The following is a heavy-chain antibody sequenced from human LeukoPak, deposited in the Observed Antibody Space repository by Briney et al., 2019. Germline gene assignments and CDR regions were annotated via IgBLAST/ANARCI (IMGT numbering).Heavy chain of an antibody. V-gene: IGHV4-59*01. D-gene: IGHD2-2*01. CDR1: GGSISSYY. J-gene: IGHJ6*03. CDR3: ARSSSRTAAPYYYYMDV. CDR2: IYYSGST. Sequence: SETLSLTCTVSGGSISSYYWSWIRQPPGKGLEWIGYIYYSGSTNYNPSLKSRATISVDTSKNQFSLKLSSVTAADTAVYYCARSSSRTAAPYYYYMDVWGKGTTVTVSS.